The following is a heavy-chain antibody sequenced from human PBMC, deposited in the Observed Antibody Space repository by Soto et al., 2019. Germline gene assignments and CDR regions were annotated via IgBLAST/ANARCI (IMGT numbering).Heavy chain of an antibody. CDR1: GNSFTTYY. CDR2: INPSGGRT. Sequence: ASVKVSCKASGNSFTTYYMHWVRQAPGQGLEWMGIINPSGGRTTYAQKFQGRVTMTRDTSTSTFHMELSSLTSEDTAVYYCAGLYHYDSSGYYDYWGQGTLVTVSS. V-gene: IGHV1-46*01. J-gene: IGHJ4*02. CDR3: AGLYHYDSSGYYDY. D-gene: IGHD3-22*01.